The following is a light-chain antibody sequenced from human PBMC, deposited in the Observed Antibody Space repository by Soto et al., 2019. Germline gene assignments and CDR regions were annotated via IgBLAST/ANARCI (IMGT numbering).Light chain of an antibody. CDR3: QQYGSSPLT. J-gene: IGKJ4*01. Sequence: ETVLTKSPGTLSLSPGERASLSCRASQSISGRYLACYQQKPGQAPRLLIYDASSRATGIPDRVSGSGSGPDFILTISRLEPEDFAVYYCQQYGSSPLTFGGGTKVEIK. CDR2: DAS. CDR1: QSISGRY. V-gene: IGKV3-20*01.